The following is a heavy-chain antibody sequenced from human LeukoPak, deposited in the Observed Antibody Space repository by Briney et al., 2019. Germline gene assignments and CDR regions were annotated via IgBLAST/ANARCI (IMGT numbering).Heavy chain of an antibody. CDR3: AKDRFLDDTDY. J-gene: IGHJ4*02. D-gene: IGHD3-9*01. CDR1: GFTFSTYG. Sequence: GGSLRLSCAASGFTFSTYGMSWVRQAPGKGLEWVSAISGSGGSTYYADSVKGRFTISRDNSKNTLYLQMNSLRAEDTAVYYCAKDRFLDDTDYWGQGTLVTVSS. CDR2: ISGSGGST. V-gene: IGHV3-23*01.